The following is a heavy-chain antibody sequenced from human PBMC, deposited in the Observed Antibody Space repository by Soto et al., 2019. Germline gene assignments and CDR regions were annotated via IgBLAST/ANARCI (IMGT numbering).Heavy chain of an antibody. CDR3: AGDPYYYASDF. J-gene: IGHJ4*02. CDR2: ISGDGTTT. CDR1: GFAFFHHY. Sequence: WGSLRLSCAASGFAFFHHYITCIRQAPWKWLEWVSKISGDGTTTYYADSVKGRFTVSRDNAKNSVYLQMNSLRAGDTAVYYCAGDPYYYASDFWGQGTLVTVSS. V-gene: IGHV3-11*01. D-gene: IGHD3-10*01.